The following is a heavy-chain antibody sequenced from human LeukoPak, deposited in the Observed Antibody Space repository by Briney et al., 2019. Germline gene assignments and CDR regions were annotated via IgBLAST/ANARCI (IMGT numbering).Heavy chain of an antibody. CDR1: GYTFTSFG. J-gene: IGHJ4*02. CDR3: ARGKIVSEYQLLFDFDY. D-gene: IGHD2-2*01. Sequence: ASVTVSFKASGYTFTSFGISWVRQAPGQGLEWMGWISAYNGKRNYVQKFQGRVTMTTDTSTSTAYMELRSLRSDDTAVYYCARGKIVSEYQLLFDFDYWGQGTLVTVSS. CDR2: ISAYNGKR. V-gene: IGHV1-18*01.